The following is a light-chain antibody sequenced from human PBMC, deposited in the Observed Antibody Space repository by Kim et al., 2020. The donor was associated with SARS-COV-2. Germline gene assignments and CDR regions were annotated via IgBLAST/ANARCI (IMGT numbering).Light chain of an antibody. Sequence: NFMLTQPHSVSESPGKTVTISCTRSSGSIASNYVQWYQQRPGSAPTTVIYEGKQRPSGVPDRFSGSIDSSSNSASLTISGLKTEDEADYYCQSYDSRNHYVFGTGTKVTVL. CDR2: EGK. CDR3: QSYDSRNHYV. V-gene: IGLV6-57*04. J-gene: IGLJ1*01. CDR1: SGSIASNY.